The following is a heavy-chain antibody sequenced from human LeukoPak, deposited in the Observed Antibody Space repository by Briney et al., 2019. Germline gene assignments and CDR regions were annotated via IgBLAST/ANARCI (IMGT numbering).Heavy chain of an antibody. Sequence: ASVKVSCKASGYTFTGYYMHWVRQAPGQGLEWMGWINPNSGGTNYAQKFQGRVTMTRDTSISTAYMELSRLRSDDTAVYYCARGSLYSSSWYGEDCFDYWGQGTLVTVSS. D-gene: IGHD6-13*01. J-gene: IGHJ4*02. V-gene: IGHV1-2*02. CDR3: ARGSLYSSSWYGEDCFDY. CDR2: INPNSGGT. CDR1: GYTFTGYY.